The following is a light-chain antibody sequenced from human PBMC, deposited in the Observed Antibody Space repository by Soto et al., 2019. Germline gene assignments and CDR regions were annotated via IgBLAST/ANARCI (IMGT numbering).Light chain of an antibody. CDR1: SSDVGSYNR. V-gene: IGLV2-18*02. Sequence: HSALTQPPSVSGSPGQSVTISCTGTSSDVGSYNRVSWYQQPPGTAPKLMIYEVSNRPSGVPDRFSGSKSGNTASLTISGLQAEDEADYYCSSYTSSSTLVVGGGTKVTVL. CDR3: SSYTSSSTLV. J-gene: IGLJ2*01. CDR2: EVS.